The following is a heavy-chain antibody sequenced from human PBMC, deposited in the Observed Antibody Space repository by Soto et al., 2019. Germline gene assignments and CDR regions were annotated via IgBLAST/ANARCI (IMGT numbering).Heavy chain of an antibody. CDR3: IQSRCGGDCLQSYASHYYYGMDV. V-gene: IGHV2-5*02. Sequence: QITLKESGPTLVKPTQTLPLPCPFSGFSLGTVGGGVGWIRQPPEKPLEWLPFFYWDDVKRYSPPLRSRLTINKDTSKNQVVLTMTNMDPVDTATYYCIQSRCGGDCLQSYASHYYYGMDVWGQGTTVTVSS. D-gene: IGHD2-21*02. J-gene: IGHJ6*02. CDR2: FYWDDVK. CDR1: GFSLGTVGGG.